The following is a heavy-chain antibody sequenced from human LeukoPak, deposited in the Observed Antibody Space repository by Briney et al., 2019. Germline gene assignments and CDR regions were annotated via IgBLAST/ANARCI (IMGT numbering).Heavy chain of an antibody. D-gene: IGHD2-2*01. CDR3: ARDWRYCSSTSCYATSYNWFDP. J-gene: IGHJ5*02. V-gene: IGHV4-38-2*02. CDR1: GGSISSGYY. Sequence: SETLSLTCTVSGGSISSGYYWGWIRQPPGKGLEWIGSIYHSGSTYYNPSLKSRVTISVDTSKNQFSLKLSSVTAADTAVYYCARDWRYCSSTSCYATSYNWFDPWGQGTLVTVSS. CDR2: IYHSGST.